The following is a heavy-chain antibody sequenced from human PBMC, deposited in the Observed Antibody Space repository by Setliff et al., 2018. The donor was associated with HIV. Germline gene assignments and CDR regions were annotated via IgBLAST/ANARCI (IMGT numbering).Heavy chain of an antibody. Sequence: ASVKVSCKASGYTFTSYGISRVRQAPGQGLEWMGWINPKSGGTNYAQNFQGRVTMTRDTSRKTAYMELSRLRSDDTAAYYCARDRGSGSWFDFWGQGTLVTVSS. J-gene: IGHJ4*02. CDR1: GYTFTSYG. CDR3: ARDRGSGSWFDF. D-gene: IGHD1-26*01. CDR2: INPKSGGT. V-gene: IGHV1-2*02.